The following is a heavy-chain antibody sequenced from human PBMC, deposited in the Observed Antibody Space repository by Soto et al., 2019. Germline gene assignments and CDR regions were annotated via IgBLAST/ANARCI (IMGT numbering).Heavy chain of an antibody. CDR2: SYYKWTT. J-gene: IGHJ6*02. Sequence: SETLSVTCTVAAGSMSRDYWSSIPQPPGKRQEGSGYSYYKWTTDYTSSLKSRVTISLDTSKNPFSLTLSSVTAADTAVYYCAGQPPAGSYYDLGSYYYYYAMDVWRQGTTVTVSS. V-gene: IGHV4-59*08. CDR3: AGQPPAGSYYDLGSYYYYYAMDV. CDR1: AGSMSRDY. D-gene: IGHD3-10*01.